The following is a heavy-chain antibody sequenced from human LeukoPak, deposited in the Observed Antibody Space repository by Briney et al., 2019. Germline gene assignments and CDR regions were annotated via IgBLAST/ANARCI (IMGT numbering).Heavy chain of an antibody. D-gene: IGHD1-26*01. CDR1: GFSFNGYG. CDR2: IRSKANYYAT. Sequence: GGSLKLSCEGSGFSFNGYGLHWVRQASGKGLECIGRIRSKANYYATAYVESVKGRFIVSRDDSKRSAYLQMNDLKTEDTAVYYCTRSASVDIGGRPDFCYFDLWGRGTLVTVSS. V-gene: IGHV3-73*01. CDR3: TRSASVDIGGRPDFCYFDL. J-gene: IGHJ2*01.